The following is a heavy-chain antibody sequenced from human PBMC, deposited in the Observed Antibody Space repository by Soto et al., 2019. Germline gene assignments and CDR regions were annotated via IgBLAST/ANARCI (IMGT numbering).Heavy chain of an antibody. D-gene: IGHD1-1*01. CDR1: GYTFTGYY. V-gene: IGHV1-2*02. J-gene: IGHJ5*02. CDR2: INPNSGGT. Sequence: RASVKVSCKASGYTFTGYYMHWVRQAPGQGLEWMGWINPNSGGTNYAQKFQGRVTMTRDTSISTAYMELSRLRSDDTAVYYCARVFTGTTFFWFDPWGQGTLVTVSS. CDR3: ARVFTGTTFFWFDP.